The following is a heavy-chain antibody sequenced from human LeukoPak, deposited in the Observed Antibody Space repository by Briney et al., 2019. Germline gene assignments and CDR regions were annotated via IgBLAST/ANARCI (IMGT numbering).Heavy chain of an antibody. D-gene: IGHD1-26*01. CDR3: AKIIRPNSGSYPGGDY. J-gene: IGHJ4*02. CDR2: ISYDGSNK. V-gene: IGHV3-30*18. Sequence: GGSLRLSCAASGFTFSSYGMPWVRQAPGKGLEWVAVISYDGSNKYYADSVKGRFTISRDNSKNTLYLQMNSLRAEDTAVYYCAKIIRPNSGSYPGGDYWGQGTLVTVSS. CDR1: GFTFSSYG.